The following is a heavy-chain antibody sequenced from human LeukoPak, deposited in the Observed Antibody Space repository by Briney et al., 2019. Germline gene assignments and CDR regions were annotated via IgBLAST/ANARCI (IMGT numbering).Heavy chain of an antibody. D-gene: IGHD2-2*01. Sequence: GGSLRLSCAASGFTFSSYAMSWVRQAPGKGLEGVSAISCSGGSTYYADSVKGRFTISRDNSKNTLYRQMNSLRAEDTAVYYCAKSSDIVVVRVLSPPFDPWGQGTLVTVSS. V-gene: IGHV3-23*01. CDR1: GFTFSSYA. CDR2: ISCSGGST. CDR3: AKSSDIVVVRVLSPPFDP. J-gene: IGHJ5*02.